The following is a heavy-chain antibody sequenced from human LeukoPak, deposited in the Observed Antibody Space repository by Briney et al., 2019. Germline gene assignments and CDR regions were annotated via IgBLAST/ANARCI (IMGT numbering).Heavy chain of an antibody. CDR3: ARALRRDGYNYYFDY. Sequence: PSETLSLTCTVSGGSISSYYWSWIRQPAGKGLEWIGRIYTSGSTNYNPSLKSRVTMSVDTSKNQFSLKLSSVTAADTAAYYCARALRRDGYNYYFDYWGQGTLVTVSS. V-gene: IGHV4-4*07. J-gene: IGHJ4*02. D-gene: IGHD5-24*01. CDR2: IYTSGST. CDR1: GGSISSYY.